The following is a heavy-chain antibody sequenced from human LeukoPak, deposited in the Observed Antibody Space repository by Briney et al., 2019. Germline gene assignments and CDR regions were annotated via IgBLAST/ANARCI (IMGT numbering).Heavy chain of an antibody. CDR2: IIPIFATA. CDR3: ARGVAAAGMVWFDP. J-gene: IGHJ5*02. D-gene: IGHD6-13*01. CDR1: GGTFNNYT. Sequence: SVKVSCKASGGTFNNYTISWVRQAPGHGLEWVGGIIPIFATANYAQRFQGKVTITADKSTSTAYMELSSLRSEDTAVYYCARGVAAAGMVWFDPWGQGTLVTVSS. V-gene: IGHV1-69*06.